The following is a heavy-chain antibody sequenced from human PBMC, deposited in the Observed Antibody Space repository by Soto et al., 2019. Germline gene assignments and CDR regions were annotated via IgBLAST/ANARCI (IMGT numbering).Heavy chain of an antibody. J-gene: IGHJ5*02. V-gene: IGHV4-59*12. CDR2: IYDSGST. Sequence: SETLSLTCTVSGASISHFYWSWIRQSPGKGLEWLGYIYDSGSTSYNPSLKSRVTMSMDTSKTQFSLKLSSVTAADTAVYYCARVPSPWGQGTLVTVSS. CDR1: GASISHFY. CDR3: ARVPSP.